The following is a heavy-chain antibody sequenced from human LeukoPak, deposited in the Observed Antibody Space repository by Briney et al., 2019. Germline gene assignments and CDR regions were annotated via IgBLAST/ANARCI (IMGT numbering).Heavy chain of an antibody. CDR3: ARSPGTRDSY. CDR1: GFTFSSYA. D-gene: IGHD2-21*02. Sequence: PGGSLRLSCAASGFTFSSYAMHWVRQAPGKGLEWVAVISYDGSNKYYADSVKGRFTNSRDNSKNTLYLQMNSLRAEDTAVYYCARSPGTRDSYWGQGTLVTVSS. J-gene: IGHJ4*02. CDR2: ISYDGSNK. V-gene: IGHV3-30*01.